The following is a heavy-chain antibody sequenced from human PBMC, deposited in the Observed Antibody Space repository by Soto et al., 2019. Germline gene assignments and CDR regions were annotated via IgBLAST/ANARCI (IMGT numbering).Heavy chain of an antibody. D-gene: IGHD2-15*01. CDR1: GGTFSSYA. CDR3: AVGTHITNAVVVVAAANHLGMDV. CDR2: IIPIFGTA. Sequence: ASVKVSCKASGGTFSSYAISWVRQAPGQGLEWMGGIIPIFGTANYAQKFQGRVTITADESTSTAYMELSSLRSEDTAVYYCAVGTHITNAVVVVAAANHLGMDVWGQGTTVTVSS. J-gene: IGHJ6*02. V-gene: IGHV1-69*13.